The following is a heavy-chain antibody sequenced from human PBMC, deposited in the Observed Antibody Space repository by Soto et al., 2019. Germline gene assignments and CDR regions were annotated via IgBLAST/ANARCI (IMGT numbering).Heavy chain of an antibody. D-gene: IGHD2-2*01. Sequence: PSETLSLTCTVSGGSISSISYYWGWIRQPPGKGLEWIGSIKYSGHTFYNPSLKSRVTMSVDTSKNQFSLRLSSVTAAETAVYYCARVDIAVVPSTTFAYWGQGTLVTVSS. CDR3: ARVDIAVVPSTTFAY. CDR2: IKYSGHT. V-gene: IGHV4-39*01. CDR1: GGSISSISYY. J-gene: IGHJ4*02.